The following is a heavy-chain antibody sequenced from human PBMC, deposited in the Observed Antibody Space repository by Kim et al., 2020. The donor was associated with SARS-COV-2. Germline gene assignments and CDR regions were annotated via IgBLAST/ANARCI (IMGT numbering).Heavy chain of an antibody. CDR3: TTDSFYDILTGYYSP. Sequence: GGSLRLSCAASGFIFSNAWMSWVRQAPGKGLEWVGRIKSKTDGGTTDYAAPVKGRFTISRDDSKNTLYLQINSLKTEDTAVYYCTTDSFYDILTGYYSPWGQGTLVTVSS. CDR2: IKSKTDGGTT. D-gene: IGHD3-9*01. CDR1: GFIFSNAW. V-gene: IGHV3-15*01. J-gene: IGHJ5*02.